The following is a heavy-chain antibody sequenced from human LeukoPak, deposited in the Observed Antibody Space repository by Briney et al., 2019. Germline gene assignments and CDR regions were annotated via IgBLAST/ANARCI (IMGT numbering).Heavy chain of an antibody. CDR1: GGSISGYY. V-gene: IGHV4-59*01. CDR3: ARVSSGGYFHTYYFDY. Sequence: SETLSLTCTVSGGSISGYYWSWIRQPPGKGLEWIGCIRYSGTTNYSPSLKSRATISVDTSKNQFSLNLISVTAADTAIYYCARVSSGGYFHTYYFDYWGQGTLVTVSS. J-gene: IGHJ4*02. D-gene: IGHD3-22*01. CDR2: IRYSGTT.